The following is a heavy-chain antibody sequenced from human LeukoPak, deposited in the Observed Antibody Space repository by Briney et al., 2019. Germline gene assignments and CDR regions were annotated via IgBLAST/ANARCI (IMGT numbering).Heavy chain of an antibody. Sequence: SETLSLTCTVSGGSISSGGYYWSWIRQHPGKGLEWIGYIYYSGSTYYNPSLKSRVTISVDTSKNQFSLKLSSVTAADTAVYYCARVSDYGGTIDYWGQGTLVTVSS. CDR2: IYYSGST. CDR1: GGSISSGGYY. CDR3: ARVSDYGGTIDY. V-gene: IGHV4-31*03. J-gene: IGHJ4*02. D-gene: IGHD4-23*01.